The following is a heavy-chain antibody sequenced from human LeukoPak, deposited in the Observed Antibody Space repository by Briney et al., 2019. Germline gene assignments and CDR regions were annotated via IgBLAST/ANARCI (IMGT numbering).Heavy chain of an antibody. CDR3: ARDGVVVAATYYYYYGMDV. J-gene: IGHJ6*02. D-gene: IGHD2-15*01. CDR1: GFTFSSYG. CDR2: IWYDGSNK. V-gene: IGHV3-33*01. Sequence: GESLKISCAASGFTFSSYGMHWVRQAPGKGLEWVAVIWYDGSNKYYADSVKGRFTISRDNSKNTLYLQMNSLRAEDTAVYYCARDGVVVAATYYYYYGMDVWGQGTTVTVSS.